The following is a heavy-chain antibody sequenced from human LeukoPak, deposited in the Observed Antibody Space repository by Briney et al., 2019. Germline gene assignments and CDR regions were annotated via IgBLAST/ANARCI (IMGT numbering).Heavy chain of an antibody. Sequence: GGSLRLSCAASGFTFSSYGMHWVRQAPGKGLEWVALIRYDGSNKYYADSVRGRFTISRDNAKNLLYLQMNSLRAEDTAVYYCAREAPRGTSSNPYYFDSWGQGTLVTVSS. D-gene: IGHD6-6*01. CDR1: GFTFSSYG. CDR3: AREAPRGTSSNPYYFDS. V-gene: IGHV3-30*02. CDR2: IRYDGSNK. J-gene: IGHJ4*02.